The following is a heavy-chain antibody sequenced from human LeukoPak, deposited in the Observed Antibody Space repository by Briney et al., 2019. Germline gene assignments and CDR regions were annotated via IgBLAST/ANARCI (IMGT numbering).Heavy chain of an antibody. CDR2: IDTSSSTM. Sequence: GGSLRLSCAASGFTFSTYSMNWVRQAPGKGLEWISYIDTSSSTMYYADSVMGRFTISRDNAKESLYLQMNSLRDEDTAVYYCAREDDSWGPNNLDLWGQGTMVTVSS. CDR1: GFTFSTYS. D-gene: IGHD7-27*01. J-gene: IGHJ3*01. CDR3: AREDDSWGPNNLDL. V-gene: IGHV3-48*02.